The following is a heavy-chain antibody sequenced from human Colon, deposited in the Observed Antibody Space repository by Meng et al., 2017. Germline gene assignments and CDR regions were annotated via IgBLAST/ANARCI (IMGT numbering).Heavy chain of an antibody. CDR1: GSTFSDDC. D-gene: IGHD2-21*01. J-gene: IGHJ4*02. CDR3: VRDSRICGGGGCESDYFDY. Sequence: GGSLRLSCAVSGSTFSDDCMYWVRQAPGKGLVWVSRTNTDGSNTSYADSVQGRFTISRNNSTNTLYLQMNSLRADDTSVYSCVRDSRICGGGGCESDYFDYWGQGTLVTVSS. V-gene: IGHV3-74*01. CDR2: TNTDGSNT.